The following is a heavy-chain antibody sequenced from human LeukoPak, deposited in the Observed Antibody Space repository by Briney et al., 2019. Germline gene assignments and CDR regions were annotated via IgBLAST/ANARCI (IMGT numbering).Heavy chain of an antibody. CDR3: ARIPLKYYDILTGFWFDP. CDR1: GYSFTSYW. Sequence: GGSLKISFKGSGYSFTSYWIGWGRRMPGKGVGWMGIIYPGDSDTRYSPSFQGQVTISAAKSISTAYLQWSSLKASDTAMYYCARIPLKYYDILTGFWFDPWGQGTLVTASS. D-gene: IGHD3-9*01. J-gene: IGHJ5*02. CDR2: IYPGDSDT. V-gene: IGHV5-51*01.